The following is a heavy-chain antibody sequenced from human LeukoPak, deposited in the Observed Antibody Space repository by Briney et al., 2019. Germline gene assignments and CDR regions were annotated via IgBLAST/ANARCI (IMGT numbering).Heavy chain of an antibody. D-gene: IGHD3-10*01. CDR2: IYTSGST. J-gene: IGHJ5*02. Sequence: SEPLSLTCTVSGGSISSYYWSWIRQPAGKGLEWIGRIYTSGSTNYNPSLKSRVTMSVDTSKNQFSLKLSSVTAADTAVYYCAREKSMVRGVLNWFGPWGQGTLVTVSS. V-gene: IGHV4-4*07. CDR3: AREKSMVRGVLNWFGP. CDR1: GGSISSYY.